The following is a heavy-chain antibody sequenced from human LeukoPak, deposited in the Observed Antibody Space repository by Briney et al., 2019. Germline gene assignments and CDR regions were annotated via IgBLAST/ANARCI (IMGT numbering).Heavy chain of an antibody. J-gene: IGHJ4*02. CDR2: ISGGGSVI. CDR1: GFTFSNYE. D-gene: IGHD3-9*01. V-gene: IGHV3-48*03. Sequence: PGGSLRLSCAASGFTFSNYEMNWVRQAPGKGLEWVSYISGGGSVIYYAGSLKGRFSISRDNAKNSLDLQMNSLRVEDTAVYYCARVRPTEFVTGYKQELDLWGQGTLVTVSS. CDR3: ARVRPTEFVTGYKQELDL.